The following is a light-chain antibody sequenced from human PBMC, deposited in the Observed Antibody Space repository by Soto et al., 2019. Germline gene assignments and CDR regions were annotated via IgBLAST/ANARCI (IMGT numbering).Light chain of an antibody. CDR1: SSDVGGYNY. J-gene: IGLJ1*01. CDR3: TSHTSSSTLYV. V-gene: IGLV2-14*01. CDR2: DVR. Sequence: QSVLTQPASVSGSPGQSITISCTGTSSDVGGYNYVSWYQQHPGKAPKLMIYDVRNRASGASNRFSGSKSGNTASLTISGLQAEDEADYYCTSHTSSSTLYVFGTGTKVTVL.